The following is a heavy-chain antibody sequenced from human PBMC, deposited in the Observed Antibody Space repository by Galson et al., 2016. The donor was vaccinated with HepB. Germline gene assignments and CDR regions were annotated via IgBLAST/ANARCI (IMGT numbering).Heavy chain of an antibody. D-gene: IGHD3-16*01. CDR3: VRLLGGGGTAPPGTNDGDRRWFDP. Sequence: ETLSLTCDVYGGLISSSHWWSWVRQPPGKGLEWLGEIYHSGTVNYNPSLKRRLTISVDKSKSQFSLTLRSVTAADTAIYYCVRLLGGGGTAPPGTNDGDRRWFDPWGQGILVTVSS. CDR1: GGLISSSHW. J-gene: IGHJ5*02. V-gene: IGHV4-4*02. CDR2: IYHSGTV.